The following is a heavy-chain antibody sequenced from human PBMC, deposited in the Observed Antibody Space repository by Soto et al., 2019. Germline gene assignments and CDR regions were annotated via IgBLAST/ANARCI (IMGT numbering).Heavy chain of an antibody. Sequence: GESLRLSCTASGFSFSSYTMNWVRQAPGKGLQWVASITNRGTHTYSADSVKGRFTISRDNDKNSLYLQMNNLRAEDTATYYCTRAHGVAWFDSWGLGTLVTVSS. CDR1: GFSFSSYT. CDR3: TRAHGVAWFDS. V-gene: IGHV3-21*06. D-gene: IGHD2-15*01. J-gene: IGHJ5*01. CDR2: ITNRGTHT.